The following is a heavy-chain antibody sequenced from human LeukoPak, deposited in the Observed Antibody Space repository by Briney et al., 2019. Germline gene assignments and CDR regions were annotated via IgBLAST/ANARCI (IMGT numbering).Heavy chain of an antibody. J-gene: IGHJ5*02. V-gene: IGHV1-2*02. CDR2: INPNSGGA. Sequence: GASVKVSCKASGYTFTGYYMHWVRQAPGQGLEWMGWINPNSGGANYAQKFQGRVTMTRDTSISTAYMELSRLRSDDTAVYYCARDRDYYDSSGYYYRWFDPWGQGTLVTVSS. D-gene: IGHD3-22*01. CDR3: ARDRDYYDSSGYYYRWFDP. CDR1: GYTFTGYY.